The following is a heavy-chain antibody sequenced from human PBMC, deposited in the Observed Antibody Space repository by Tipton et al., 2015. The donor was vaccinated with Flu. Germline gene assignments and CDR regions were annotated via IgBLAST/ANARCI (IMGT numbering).Heavy chain of an antibody. J-gene: IGHJ6*02. Sequence: AASGFTFSSYGMHWVRQAPGKGLEWVAVIWYDGSNKYYADSVKGRFTISRDNSKNTLYLQMNSLRAEDTAVYYCARGAYYDILTGYDYYYGMDVWGQGTTVTVSS. CDR1: GFTFSSYG. CDR3: ARGAYYDILTGYDYYYGMDV. V-gene: IGHV3-33*01. D-gene: IGHD3-9*01. CDR2: IWYDGSNK.